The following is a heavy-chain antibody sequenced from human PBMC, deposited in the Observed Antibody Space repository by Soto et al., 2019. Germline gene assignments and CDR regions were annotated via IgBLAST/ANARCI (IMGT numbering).Heavy chain of an antibody. D-gene: IGHD3-9*01. CDR1: GYTFTSYG. Sequence: QVQLVQSGAEVKKPGASVKVSCKASGYTFTSYGISWVRQAPGQGLEWMGWISAYNGNTNYAQKLQGRVTMTTDRSTSTAYTERRSLSSDDTAVYYCARTGGRLRYGDGGWFDPLGQGTLVTVSS. CDR2: ISAYNGNT. J-gene: IGHJ5*02. V-gene: IGHV1-18*01. CDR3: ARTGGRLRYGDGGWFDP.